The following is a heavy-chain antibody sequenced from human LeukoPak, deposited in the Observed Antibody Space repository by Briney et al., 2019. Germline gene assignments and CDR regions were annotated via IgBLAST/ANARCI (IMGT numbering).Heavy chain of an antibody. J-gene: IGHJ4*02. V-gene: IGHV4-39*01. CDR2: INHSGST. CDR1: GGSISSSSYY. CDR3: ARHSLRWYPYYFDY. Sequence: SETLSLTCTVSGGSISSSSYYWGWIRQPPGKGLEWIGEINHSGSTNYNPSLKSRVTISVDTSKNQFSLKLSSVTAADTAVYYCARHSLRWYPYYFDYWGQGTLVTVSS. D-gene: IGHD4-23*01.